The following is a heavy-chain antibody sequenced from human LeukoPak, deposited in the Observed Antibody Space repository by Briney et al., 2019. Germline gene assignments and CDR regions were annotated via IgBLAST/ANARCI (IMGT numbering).Heavy chain of an antibody. J-gene: IGHJ4*02. CDR3: ARVRNTYYFDY. Sequence: KPSETLSLTCTVSGGSISSYYWSWIRQPPGKGLEWIGEINHSGSTNYNPSLKSRVTISVDTSKNQFSLKLSSVTAADTAVYYCARVRNTYYFDYWGQGTLVTVSS. V-gene: IGHV4-34*01. CDR2: INHSGST. CDR1: GGSISSYY. D-gene: IGHD2/OR15-2a*01.